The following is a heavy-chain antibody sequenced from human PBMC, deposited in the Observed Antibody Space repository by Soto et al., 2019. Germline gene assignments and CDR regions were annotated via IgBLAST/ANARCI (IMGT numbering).Heavy chain of an antibody. J-gene: IGHJ4*02. Sequence: SLRLSCAASGFTFSSYGMHWVRQAPGKGLEWVAVISYDGSNKYYADSVKGRFTISRDNSKNTLYLQMNSLRAEDTAVYYCAKDLRFLEWSQDYWGQGTLVTVSS. CDR2: ISYDGSNK. CDR1: GFTFSSYG. V-gene: IGHV3-30*18. D-gene: IGHD3-3*01. CDR3: AKDLRFLEWSQDY.